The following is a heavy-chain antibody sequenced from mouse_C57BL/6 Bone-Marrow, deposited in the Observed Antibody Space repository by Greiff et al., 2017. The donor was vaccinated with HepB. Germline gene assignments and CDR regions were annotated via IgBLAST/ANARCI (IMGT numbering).Heavy chain of an antibody. D-gene: IGHD4-1*02. V-gene: IGHV7-3*01. CDR3: VRYRVNWDEYYAMDY. CDR2: IRNKANGYTT. Sequence: EVKLMESGGGLVQPGGSLSLSCAASGFTFTDYYMSWVRQPPGKALEWLGFIRNKANGYTTEYSASVKGRFTISRDNSQSILYLQMNALRAEDSATYYCVRYRVNWDEYYAMDYWGQGTSVTVSS. CDR1: GFTFTDYY. J-gene: IGHJ4*01.